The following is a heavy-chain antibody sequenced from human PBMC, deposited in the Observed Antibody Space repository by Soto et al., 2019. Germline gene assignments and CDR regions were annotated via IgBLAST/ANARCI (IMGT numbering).Heavy chain of an antibody. J-gene: IGHJ4*02. CDR2: IYYSGST. CDR3: ARGRRFGDHGSGNDY. CDR1: GGSISSGDYY. V-gene: IGHV4-31*03. Sequence: QVQLQESGPGLVKPSQTLSVICTVSGGSISSGDYYWSWIRQHPGKGLEWIGYIYYSGSTYYNPSLRSRVTIPVDTSKTQFSLKLSSVTAADTAVYYCARGRRFGDHGSGNDYWGQGTLVTVSS. D-gene: IGHD3-10*01.